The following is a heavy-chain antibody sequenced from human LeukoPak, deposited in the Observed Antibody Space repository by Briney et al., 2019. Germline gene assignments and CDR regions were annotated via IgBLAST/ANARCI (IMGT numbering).Heavy chain of an antibody. CDR2: ISAYNGNT. D-gene: IGHD4-11*01. Sequence: ASVKVSCKASGYTFNNYGISWVRQAPGQGLEWAGWISAYNGNTNYAQKFRGRITMTIDTSTNTVYMELRSLRFDDTAMYYCARDTATVQHQDWGQGTLVTVST. V-gene: IGHV1-18*01. J-gene: IGHJ4*02. CDR1: GYTFNNYG. CDR3: ARDTATVQHQD.